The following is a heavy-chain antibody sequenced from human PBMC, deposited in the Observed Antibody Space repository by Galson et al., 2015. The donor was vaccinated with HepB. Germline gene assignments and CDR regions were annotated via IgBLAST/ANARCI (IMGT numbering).Heavy chain of an antibody. V-gene: IGHV3-30-3*01. CDR3: ARAARSSHEYYDILTGYYISLDY. Sequence: SLRLSCAASGFTFSSYAMHWVRQAPGKGLEWVAVISYDGSNKYYADSVKGRFTISRDNSKNTLYLQMNSLRAEDTAVYYCARAARSSHEYYDILTGYYISLDYWGQGTLVTVSS. J-gene: IGHJ4*02. D-gene: IGHD3-9*01. CDR2: ISYDGSNK. CDR1: GFTFSSYA.